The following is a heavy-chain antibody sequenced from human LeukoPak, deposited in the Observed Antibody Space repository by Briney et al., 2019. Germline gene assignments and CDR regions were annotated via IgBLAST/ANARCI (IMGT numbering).Heavy chain of an antibody. D-gene: IGHD1-26*01. J-gene: IGHJ4*02. Sequence: GGSLRLSCAASEFTFSSYSMSWVRQAPGKGLEWVSYISSTATSIYYADSVKGRFTVSRDNAKNSLYLQMNSLRAEDTAVYYCARAYSGSYRVGDFWGQGTLVTVSS. V-gene: IGHV3-48*04. CDR1: EFTFSSYS. CDR3: ARAYSGSYRVGDF. CDR2: ISSTATSI.